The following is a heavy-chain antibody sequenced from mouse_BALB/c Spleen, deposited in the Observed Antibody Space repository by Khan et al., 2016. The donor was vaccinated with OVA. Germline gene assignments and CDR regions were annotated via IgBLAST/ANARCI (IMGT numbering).Heavy chain of an antibody. Sequence: QMQLEESGPGLVVPSQSLSITCTVSGFSLSRYNIHWVRQPPGKGLEWLGMIWGGGGTDYNSTLKSRLSISKDNSKSQVFLKMNSLQTDDTAMYYCARAYYRYDGYYAMDYWGHGTSVTVSS. V-gene: IGHV2-6-4*01. CDR1: GFSLSRYN. J-gene: IGHJ4*01. CDR2: IWGGGGT. D-gene: IGHD2-14*01. CDR3: ARAYYRYDGYYAMDY.